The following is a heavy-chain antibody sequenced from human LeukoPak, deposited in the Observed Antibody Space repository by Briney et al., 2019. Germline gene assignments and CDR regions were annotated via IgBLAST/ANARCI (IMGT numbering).Heavy chain of an antibody. CDR3: AREDPGFGESYAPPTIDAFDI. Sequence: SETLSLTCTVSGDSISSGDYYWSWIRQPAGKGLEWIGRISSSGSTNYNPSLKSRVTISVDTSKNQFSLKLSSVTAADTAVYFCAREDPGFGESYAPPTIDAFDIWGHGTLVTVSS. CDR1: GDSISSGDYY. V-gene: IGHV4-61*02. CDR2: ISSSGST. J-gene: IGHJ3*02. D-gene: IGHD3-10*01.